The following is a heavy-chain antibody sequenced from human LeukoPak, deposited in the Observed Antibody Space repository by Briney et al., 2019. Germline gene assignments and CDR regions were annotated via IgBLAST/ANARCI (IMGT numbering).Heavy chain of an antibody. CDR1: GYTFTGYY. Sequence: ASVKVSCKASGYTFTGYYMHWVRQAPGQGLEWMGRINPNSGGTNYAQEFQGRVTMTRDTSISTAYMELSRLRSDDTAVYYCAREGYYDSSGYPDYWGQGTLVTVSS. CDR3: AREGYYDSSGYPDY. CDR2: INPNSGGT. V-gene: IGHV1-2*06. D-gene: IGHD3-22*01. J-gene: IGHJ4*02.